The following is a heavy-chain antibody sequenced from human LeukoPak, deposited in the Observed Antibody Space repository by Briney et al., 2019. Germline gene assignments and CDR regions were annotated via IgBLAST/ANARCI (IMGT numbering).Heavy chain of an antibody. CDR2: IYYSGST. V-gene: IGHV4-30-4*01. J-gene: IGHJ4*02. Sequence: SGTLSLTCVVSGGSINTDNWWGWVRQPPGKGLEWIGYIYYSGSTYYNPSLKSRVTISVDTSKDQFSLKLSSVTAADTAVYYCAREALVVPAAIDYWGQGTLVTVSS. D-gene: IGHD2-2*01. CDR1: GGSINTDNW. CDR3: AREALVVPAAIDY.